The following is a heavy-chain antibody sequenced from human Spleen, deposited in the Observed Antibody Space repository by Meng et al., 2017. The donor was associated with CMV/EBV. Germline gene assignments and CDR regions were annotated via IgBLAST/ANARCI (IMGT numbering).Heavy chain of an antibody. Sequence: GGSLRLSCAASGFTFSSYIMTWVRQAPWKGLEWVSSISSSSSYIYYADSVKGRFTISRDNAKNSLYLQKNSLKAEDTAVYYCARDVKLHNIVAVISPNNYYYGMDGWGQGTTVTVSS. D-gene: IGHD2-21*01. V-gene: IGHV3-21*01. CDR1: GFTFSSYI. CDR3: ARDVKLHNIVAVISPNNYYYGMDG. CDR2: ISSSSSYI. J-gene: IGHJ6*02.